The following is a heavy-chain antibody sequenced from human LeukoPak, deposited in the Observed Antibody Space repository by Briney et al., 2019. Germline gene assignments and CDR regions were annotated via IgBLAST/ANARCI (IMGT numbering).Heavy chain of an antibody. CDR1: GFTFSRYA. D-gene: IGHD3-9*01. CDR2: IGASGGST. Sequence: GGSLRLSCATSGFTFSRYAMSWVRQAPGKGLEWVSGIGASGGSTYYADSVKGRFTISRDNSKNTLYLQMNSLRTEDTAVYYCAKAEGNDILTGLDYWGQGTLVTVSS. CDR3: AKAEGNDILTGLDY. J-gene: IGHJ4*02. V-gene: IGHV3-23*01.